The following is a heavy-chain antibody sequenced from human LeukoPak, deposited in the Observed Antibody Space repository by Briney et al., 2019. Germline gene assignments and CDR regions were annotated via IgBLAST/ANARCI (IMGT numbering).Heavy chain of an antibody. J-gene: IGHJ4*02. CDR1: GYTFTCYY. D-gene: IGHD4-11*01. Sequence: GASVKVSCKASGYTFTCYYIHWVRQPPGQGLEWMGWINPNSGGTNYAQTFQGRVTMTRDTSISTAYMELRRLTSDDTAVYYCARDAIVRDYSNSDYWGQGTLVTVSS. CDR3: ARDAIVRDYSNSDY. V-gene: IGHV1-2*02. CDR2: INPNSGGT.